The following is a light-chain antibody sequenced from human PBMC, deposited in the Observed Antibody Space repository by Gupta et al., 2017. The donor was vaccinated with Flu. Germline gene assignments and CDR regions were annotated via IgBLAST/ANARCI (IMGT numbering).Light chain of an antibody. V-gene: IGKV4-1*01. J-gene: IGKJ4*01. CDR2: WAS. CDR3: QQYYGTPLT. Sequence: DIVMTQSPDSLSVSLGERDTINCKSSQSVLYSSSNKNYLAWYQQKPGQPPKVLIYWASTRESGVPDRFSGSGSGTDFTLTISSLQAEDVAVYYCQQYYGTPLTFGGGTKVEIK. CDR1: QSVLYSSSNKNY.